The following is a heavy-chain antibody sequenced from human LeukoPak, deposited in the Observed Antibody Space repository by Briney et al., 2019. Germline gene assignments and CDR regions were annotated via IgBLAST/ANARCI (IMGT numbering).Heavy chain of an antibody. J-gene: IGHJ6*02. V-gene: IGHV3-13*04. CDR3: ARGDCTGGSCSSMDV. Sequence: GGSLRLSCAASGXTFSTYDMHWVRQAPGKGLEWVSGINPAGDTYYPGSVKGRFTISREDAKNSFYLQMNSLRAGDTAVYYCARGDCTGGSCSSMDVWGQGTTVTVSS. CDR2: INPAGDT. CDR1: GXTFSTYD. D-gene: IGHD2-15*01.